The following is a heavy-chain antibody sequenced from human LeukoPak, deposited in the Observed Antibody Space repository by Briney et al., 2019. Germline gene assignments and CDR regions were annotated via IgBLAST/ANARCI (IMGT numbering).Heavy chain of an antibody. J-gene: IGHJ4*02. CDR2: IYKSGST. CDR3: ARMNLAASGTPFDY. D-gene: IGHD6-13*01. CDR1: GDSISSGTYY. V-gene: IGHV4-61*02. Sequence: PSQTLSLTCKVSGDSISSGTYYWSWVRRPAGKELEWVGRIYKSGSTNYNPSLKSRVSISVDTSKNQFSLKVNFVTAADTALYYCARMNLAASGTPFDYWGPGILVTVSS.